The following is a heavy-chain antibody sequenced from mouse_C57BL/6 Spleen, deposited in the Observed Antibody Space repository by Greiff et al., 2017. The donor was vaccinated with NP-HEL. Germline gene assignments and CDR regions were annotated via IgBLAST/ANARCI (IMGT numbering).Heavy chain of an antibody. V-gene: IGHV2-2*01. Sequence: VQLQESGPGLVQPSQSLSIPCTVSGFSLTSYGVHWVRQSPGKGLEWLGVIWSGGSTAYNAAFIYRLSSSKDNSKSQVFFKMNSLQADDTAIYYCARNYYGSSPFAYWGQGTLVTVSA. J-gene: IGHJ3*01. D-gene: IGHD1-1*01. CDR3: ARNYYGSSPFAY. CDR2: IWSGGST. CDR1: GFSLTSYG.